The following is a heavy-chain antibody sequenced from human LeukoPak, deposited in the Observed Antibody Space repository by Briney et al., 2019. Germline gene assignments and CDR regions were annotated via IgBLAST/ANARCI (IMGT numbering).Heavy chain of an antibody. J-gene: IGHJ1*01. CDR3: AKDWGLMVRGVPTAPEYFQN. CDR1: GFTFSSYA. Sequence: GGSLRLSCAASGFTFSSYAMSWVRQAPGRGLEWVSALSGSGGLTYYADSVKGRFTISRDNSKNTLYLQMNSLRADDTAIYYCAKDWGLMVRGVPTAPEYFQNWGQGTLVTVSS. V-gene: IGHV3-23*01. D-gene: IGHD3-10*01. CDR2: LSGSGGLT.